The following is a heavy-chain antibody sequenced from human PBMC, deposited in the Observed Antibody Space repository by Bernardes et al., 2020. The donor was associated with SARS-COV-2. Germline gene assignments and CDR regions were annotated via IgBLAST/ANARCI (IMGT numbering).Heavy chain of an antibody. D-gene: IGHD4-17*01. CDR2: ISGTGSAI. Sequence: GGSLRLSCEVSGFTFSAYAMNWVRQAPGKGLSWISYISGTGSAIYYAESVKGRFTISRDNAKNSLYLQMNSLRDEDTAVYYCARSGGIRHFGDYAFDYWGQGSLVTVSS. J-gene: IGHJ4*02. CDR3: ARSGGIRHFGDYAFDY. CDR1: GFTFSAYA. V-gene: IGHV3-48*02.